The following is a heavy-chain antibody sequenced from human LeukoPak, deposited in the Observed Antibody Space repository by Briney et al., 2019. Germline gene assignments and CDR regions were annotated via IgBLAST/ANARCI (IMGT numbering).Heavy chain of an antibody. CDR3: ARDPEGSRCYFDY. Sequence: GASVNVSCKASGYTLTSYFMHWVRQAPGQGLEWMGIINPSGGSTSYAQKFQGRVTMTRDTSTSMVYMELTSLRSEDTAVYYCARDPEGSRCYFDYWGQGTLVTVSS. D-gene: IGHD1-14*01. CDR1: GYTLTSYF. V-gene: IGHV1-46*01. J-gene: IGHJ4*02. CDR2: INPSGGST.